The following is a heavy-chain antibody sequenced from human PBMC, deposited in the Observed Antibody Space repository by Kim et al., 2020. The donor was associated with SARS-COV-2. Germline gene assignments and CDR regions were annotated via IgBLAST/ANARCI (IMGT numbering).Heavy chain of an antibody. J-gene: IGHJ4*02. CDR2: IYHSGST. D-gene: IGHD4-4*01. V-gene: IGHV4-4*03. CDR1: GGSISSSNW. CDR3: AGGLNTEKDY. Sequence: PETLSLTCAVSGGSISSSNWWSWVRQPPGKGLEWIGEIYHSGSTTYNPSLKNRVTISVDKSKKQFSLKLSSVTAADTAVYYCAGGLNTEKDYWGQGTLVTVSS.